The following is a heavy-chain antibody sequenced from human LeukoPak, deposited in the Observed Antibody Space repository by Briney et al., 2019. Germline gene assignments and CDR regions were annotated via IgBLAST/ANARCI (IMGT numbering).Heavy chain of an antibody. CDR1: GYTFTSYD. D-gene: IGHD3-10*01. CDR3: ARVMVRGVNTVGY. V-gene: IGHV1-8*01. CDR2: MNPNSGST. J-gene: IGHJ4*02. Sequence: ASVKVSCKASGYTFTSYDINWVRQATGQGLEWMGWMNPNSGSTGYAQKFQGRVTMTRNTSISTAYMELSSLRSEDTAVYYCARVMVRGVNTVGYWGQGTLVTVSS.